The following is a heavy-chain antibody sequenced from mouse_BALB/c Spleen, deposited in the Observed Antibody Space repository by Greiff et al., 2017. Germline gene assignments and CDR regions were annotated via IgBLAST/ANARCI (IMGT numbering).Heavy chain of an antibody. CDR3: ARSGGNPYFDY. V-gene: IGHV1-14*01. CDR2: INPYNGGT. Sequence: EVQLQQSGPELVKPGASVKMSCKASGYTFTSYVMHWVKQKPGQGLEWIGYINPYNGGTSYNQKFKGKATLTVDKSSSTAYMHLNSLTSEDSAVYYCARSGGNPYFDYWGQGTTLTVSS. J-gene: IGHJ2*01. CDR1: GYTFTSYV. D-gene: IGHD2-1*01.